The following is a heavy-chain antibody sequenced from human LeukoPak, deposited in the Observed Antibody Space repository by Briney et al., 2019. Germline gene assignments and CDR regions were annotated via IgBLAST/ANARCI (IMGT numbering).Heavy chain of an antibody. CDR3: ADSTGY. D-gene: IGHD1-14*01. V-gene: IGHV3-7*01. J-gene: IGHJ4*02. CDR2: IKQDGSEK. CDR1: GFTLNNYA. Sequence: GGSLRPSCAASGFTLNNYAMHWVRQAPGKGLEWVANIKQDGSEKYYVDSVKGRFTISRDNAKNSLYLQMNSLRAEDTAVYYCADSTGYWGQGTLVTVSS.